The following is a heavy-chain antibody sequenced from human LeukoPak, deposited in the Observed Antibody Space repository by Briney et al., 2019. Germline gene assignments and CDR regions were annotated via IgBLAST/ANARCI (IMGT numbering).Heavy chain of an antibody. D-gene: IGHD2-15*01. Sequence: SQTLSLTCTVSGGSISSGDYYWSWIRQPPGKGLEWIGYIYYSGSTYYNPSLKSRVTISVDTSKNQFSLKLSSVTAADTAVYYCARIFRLGYCSVGSCPYYFDYWGQGILVTVSS. V-gene: IGHV4-30-4*08. CDR1: GGSISSGDYY. CDR3: ARIFRLGYCSVGSCPYYFDY. J-gene: IGHJ4*02. CDR2: IYYSGST.